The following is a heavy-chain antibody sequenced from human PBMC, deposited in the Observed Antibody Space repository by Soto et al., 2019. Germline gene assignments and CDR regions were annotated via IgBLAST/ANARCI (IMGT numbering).Heavy chain of an antibody. CDR3: ARGRGDYYYGSGSYPWGYYYGMDV. D-gene: IGHD3-10*01. V-gene: IGHV1-69*13. J-gene: IGHJ6*02. CDR2: IIPIFGTA. Sequence: SVTVSCKASGGTFSSYAISWVRQAPGQGLERMGGIIPIFGTANYAQQFQGRVTFTADESTSTAYMELSSLRSEDTAVYYCARGRGDYYYGSGSYPWGYYYGMDVWGQGTTVTVSS. CDR1: GGTFSSYA.